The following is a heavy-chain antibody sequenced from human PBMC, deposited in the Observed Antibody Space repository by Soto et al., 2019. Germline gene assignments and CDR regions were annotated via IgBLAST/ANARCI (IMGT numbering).Heavy chain of an antibody. Sequence: GASVKVSCKASGYTFTGYYMHWVRQAPGQGLEWMGWINPNSGGTNYAQKFQGRVTMTRDTSISTAYMELSRLRSEDTAVYYCARDYGALSSGWYGPQGYYYYGMDVWGQGTTVTVSS. D-gene: IGHD6-19*01. J-gene: IGHJ6*02. CDR2: INPNSGGT. CDR1: GYTFTGYY. V-gene: IGHV1-2*02. CDR3: ARDYGALSSGWYGPQGYYYYGMDV.